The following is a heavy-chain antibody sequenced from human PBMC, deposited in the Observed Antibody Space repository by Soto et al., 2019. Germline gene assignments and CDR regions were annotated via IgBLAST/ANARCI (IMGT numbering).Heavy chain of an antibody. Sequence: GGSLRLSCAAYGFTFSSYSMNWVRQAPGKGLEWVSSISSSSYIYYADSVKGRFTISRDNAKNSLYLQMNSLRAEDTAVYYCARDKHLIFGYYYYGMDVWGQGTTVTVSS. V-gene: IGHV3-21*01. J-gene: IGHJ6*02. CDR1: GFTFSSYS. CDR2: ISSSSYI. CDR3: ARDKHLIFGYYYYGMDV. D-gene: IGHD3-3*01.